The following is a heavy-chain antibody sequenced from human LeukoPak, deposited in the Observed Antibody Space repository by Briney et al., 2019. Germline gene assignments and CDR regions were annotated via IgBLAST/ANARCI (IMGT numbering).Heavy chain of an antibody. CDR2: IYYSGST. Sequence: PSETLSLTCTVSGGSISSSSYYWGWIRQPPGKGLEWIGSIYYSGSTYYNPSLKSRVTISVDTSKNQFSLKLSSVTAADTAVYYCARGPPQYCSGGSCYAGVGDYWGQGTLVTVSS. J-gene: IGHJ4*02. CDR1: GGSISSSSYY. D-gene: IGHD2-15*01. CDR3: ARGPPQYCSGGSCYAGVGDY. V-gene: IGHV4-39*07.